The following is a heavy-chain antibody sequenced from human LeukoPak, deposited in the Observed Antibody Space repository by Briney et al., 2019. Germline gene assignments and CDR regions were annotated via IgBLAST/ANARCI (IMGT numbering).Heavy chain of an antibody. CDR2: ISSGSRTI. V-gene: IGHV3-48*01. D-gene: IGHD3-22*01. Sequence: GGSLRLSCAASGFTFSSYSMNWVRQAPGKGLEWVSYISSGSRTIYYAGSVKGRFTISRDNAKNSLYLQMNSLRAEDTAVYYCARDAYYYDSSGYYLPAGADYWGQGTLVTVSS. J-gene: IGHJ4*02. CDR3: ARDAYYYDSSGYYLPAGADY. CDR1: GFTFSSYS.